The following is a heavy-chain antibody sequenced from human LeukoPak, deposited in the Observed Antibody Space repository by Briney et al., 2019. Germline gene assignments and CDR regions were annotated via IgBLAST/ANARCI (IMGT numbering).Heavy chain of an antibody. D-gene: IGHD2-2*01. CDR2: IYHSGST. Sequence: SETLSLTCAVSGYSISSGYFWGWIRQPPGKGLEWIGSIYHSGSTYYNPSLKSRVTISVDTSKNQFSLKLSPVTAADTAVYYCARLSTTSPEDFWGQGTLVTVSS. CDR3: ARLSTTSPEDF. J-gene: IGHJ4*02. V-gene: IGHV4-38-2*01. CDR1: GYSISSGYF.